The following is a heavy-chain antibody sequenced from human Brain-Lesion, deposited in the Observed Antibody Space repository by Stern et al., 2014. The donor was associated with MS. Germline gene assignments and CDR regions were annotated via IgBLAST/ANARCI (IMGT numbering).Heavy chain of an antibody. CDR3: ARDQRGITIFGVVTDYYYLGMDV. J-gene: IGHJ6*02. CDR2: INPNTGGT. Sequence: QLVQSGAEVKKPGASVKVSCKTSGYIFTGYYIHWVRQAPGQGLEWMAWINPNTGGTKYARKFQGRVTMSRDTSISTAYVELSSLTSDDTAVYYCARDQRGITIFGVVTDYYYLGMDVWGQGTTVTVSS. CDR1: GYIFTGYY. D-gene: IGHD3-3*01. V-gene: IGHV1-2*02.